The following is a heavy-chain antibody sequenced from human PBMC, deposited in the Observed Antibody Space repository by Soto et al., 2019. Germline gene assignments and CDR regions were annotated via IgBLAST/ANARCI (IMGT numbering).Heavy chain of an antibody. D-gene: IGHD3-16*01. CDR3: ARLIGGDAISDMDV. Sequence: GGSLRLSCAASGFTFSSYGMHWVRQAPGKGLEWVAVIWYDGSNKYYADSVKGRFTISRDNSKNTLYLQMNSLRAEDTAVYYCARLIGGDAISDMDVWGKGTTVTVSS. CDR1: GFTFSSYG. J-gene: IGHJ6*03. V-gene: IGHV3-33*01. CDR2: IWYDGSNK.